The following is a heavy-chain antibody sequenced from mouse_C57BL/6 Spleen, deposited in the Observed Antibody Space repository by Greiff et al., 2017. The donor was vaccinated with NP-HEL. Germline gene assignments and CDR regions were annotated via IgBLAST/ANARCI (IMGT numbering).Heavy chain of an antibody. J-gene: IGHJ3*01. CDR2: ISDGGSYT. Sequence: EVNVVESGGGLVKPGGSLKLSCAASGFTFSSYAMSWVRQTPEKRLEWVATISDGGSYTYYPDNVKGRFTISRDNAKNNLYLQMSHLKSEDTAMYYCARDSFAYWGQGTLVTVSA. CDR1: GFTFSSYA. V-gene: IGHV5-4*01. CDR3: ARDSFAY.